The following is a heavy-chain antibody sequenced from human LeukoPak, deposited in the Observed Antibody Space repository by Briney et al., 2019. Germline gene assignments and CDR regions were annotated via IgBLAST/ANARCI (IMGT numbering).Heavy chain of an antibody. D-gene: IGHD3-16*01. Sequence: SETLSLTCAVYGGSFSGYYWSWIRQPPGKGLEWIGEINHSGSTNYNPSLKSRVTISVDTSKNQFSLKLSSVTAADTAVYYCARGLGGDGYYYGMDVWGQGTMVTVSS. CDR1: GGSFSGYY. J-gene: IGHJ6*02. CDR2: INHSGST. CDR3: ARGLGGDGYYYGMDV. V-gene: IGHV4-34*01.